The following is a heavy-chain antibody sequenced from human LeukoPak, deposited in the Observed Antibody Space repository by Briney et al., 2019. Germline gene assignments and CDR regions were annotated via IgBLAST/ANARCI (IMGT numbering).Heavy chain of an antibody. CDR1: GGTFSSYA. CDR3: AERGYSYGFYFDY. D-gene: IGHD5-18*01. CDR2: IIPIFGTA. Sequence: GSSVKVSCKASGGTFSSYAISWVRQAPGQGLEWMGGIIPIFGTANYAQKFQGRVTITTDESTSTAYMELSSLRSEDTAVYYCAERGYSYGFYFDYWGQGTLVTVSS. V-gene: IGHV1-69*05. J-gene: IGHJ4*02.